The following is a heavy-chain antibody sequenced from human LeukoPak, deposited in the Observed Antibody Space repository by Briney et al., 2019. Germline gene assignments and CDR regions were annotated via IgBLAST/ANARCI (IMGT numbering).Heavy chain of an antibody. V-gene: IGHV4-59*01. J-gene: IGHJ4*02. CDR2: IYYSGST. CDR3: ARVTGYMVEDFFDY. Sequence: AETLSLTCTVSGGSISSYYWSWIRQPPGRGLEWIGYIYYSGSTNYNPSLKSRGTISLDDNKKQFSLKLRYVTAADTAVYYCARVTGYMVEDFFDYWGQGTLVTVSS. D-gene: IGHD3-9*01. CDR1: GGSISSYY.